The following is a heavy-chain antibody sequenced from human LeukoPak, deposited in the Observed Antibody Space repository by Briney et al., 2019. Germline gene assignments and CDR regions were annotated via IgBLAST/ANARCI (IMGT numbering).Heavy chain of an antibody. CDR1: GYTFTSYY. CDR2: INPSGSST. CDR3: ARDQQWLTTAYGMDV. Sequence: ASVKVSCKASGYTFTSYYMHWVRQAPGQGLEWMGIINPSGSSTSYAQKFQGRVTMTRDTSTSTVYMELSSLRSEDTAVYYCARDQQWLTTAYGMDVWGQGTTVTVSS. V-gene: IGHV1-46*01. J-gene: IGHJ6*02. D-gene: IGHD6-19*01.